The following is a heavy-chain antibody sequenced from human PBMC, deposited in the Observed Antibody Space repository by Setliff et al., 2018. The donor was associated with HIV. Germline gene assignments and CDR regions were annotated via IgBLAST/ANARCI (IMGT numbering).Heavy chain of an antibody. V-gene: IGHV4-61*02. CDR3: ARDGRIDTAMS. D-gene: IGHD2-2*01. Sequence: SETLSLTCTVSGASVTSGGYFWSWIRQPAGKGLEWIGRIYTAGTTNYNPSVKSRVTIALDTSKNQFSLNLTSVTAADTAVYYCARDGRIDTAMSWGQGTLVTVSS. CDR2: IYTAGTT. CDR1: GASVTSGGYF. J-gene: IGHJ4*02.